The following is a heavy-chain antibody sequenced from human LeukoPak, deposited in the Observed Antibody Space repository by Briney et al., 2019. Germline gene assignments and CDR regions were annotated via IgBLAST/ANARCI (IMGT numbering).Heavy chain of an antibody. CDR2: INPNSGGT. J-gene: IGHJ4*02. CDR1: GYTFTGYY. V-gene: IGHV1-2*02. CDR3: AREFVVPMRYGRGEGY. Sequence: ASVKASCKASGYTFTGYYMHWVRQAPGQGLEWMGWINPNSGGTNYAQKFQGRVTMTRDTSISTAYMELSRLRSDDTAVYYCAREFVVPMRYGRGEGYWAQGTVHRVSS. D-gene: IGHD5-12*01.